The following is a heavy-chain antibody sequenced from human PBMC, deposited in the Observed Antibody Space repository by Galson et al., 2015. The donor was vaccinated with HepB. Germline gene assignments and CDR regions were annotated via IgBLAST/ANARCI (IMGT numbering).Heavy chain of an antibody. CDR1: GLTFRRHW. V-gene: IGHV3-7*01. D-gene: IGHD4-17*01. Sequence: SLRLSCAASGLTFRRHWMTWVRQGPGKGLEWVATIKQDGTEKYSVDSVKGRFTISRDNAKNSLYLEMNSLRVEDTAVYYCARATGLAVRGYHYYMDVWGRGTTVTVSS. J-gene: IGHJ6*03. CDR2: IKQDGTEK. CDR3: ARATGLAVRGYHYYMDV.